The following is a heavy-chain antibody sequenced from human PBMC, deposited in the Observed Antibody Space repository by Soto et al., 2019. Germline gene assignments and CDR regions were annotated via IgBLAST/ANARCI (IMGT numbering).Heavy chain of an antibody. CDR2: MNPNSGNT. Sequence: GASVKVSCKASGYTFTSYDINWVRQATGQGLEWMGWMNPNSGNTGYAQKFQGRVTMTRNTSISTAYMELSSLRSEDTAVYYCARGSHYDFWSGYYFRYYMDVWGKGTTATVSS. CDR1: GYTFTSYD. D-gene: IGHD3-3*01. J-gene: IGHJ6*03. V-gene: IGHV1-8*01. CDR3: ARGSHYDFWSGYYFRYYMDV.